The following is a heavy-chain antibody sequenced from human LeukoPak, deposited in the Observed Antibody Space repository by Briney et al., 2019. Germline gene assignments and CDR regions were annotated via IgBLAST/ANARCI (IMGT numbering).Heavy chain of an antibody. CDR3: ARERVVVVATTYYYYGMDV. J-gene: IGHJ6*04. CDR1: GFTFSSYE. Sequence: GGSLRLSCAASGFTFSSYEMHWVRHATGKGLEWVSGIGTAGDTYYPDSVKGRFTISRDNSKNTLYLQMNSLRAEDTAVYNCARERVVVVATTYYYYGMDVWGKGTTVTVSS. D-gene: IGHD2-15*01. V-gene: IGHV3-13*01. CDR2: IGTAGDT.